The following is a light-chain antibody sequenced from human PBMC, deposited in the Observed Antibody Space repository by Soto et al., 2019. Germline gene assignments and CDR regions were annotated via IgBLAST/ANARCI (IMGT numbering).Light chain of an antibody. Sequence: QAVVTQPPSASGTTGKRVTISCSGSSSNIGSNTVNWYQQLPGTAPKLLIYSNNQRPSGVPDRFSGSKSGTSASLAISGLQSEDEADYYCAAWDDSLNGPWVFGGGTKLTV. J-gene: IGLJ3*02. CDR2: SNN. CDR1: SSNIGSNT. CDR3: AAWDDSLNGPWV. V-gene: IGLV1-44*01.